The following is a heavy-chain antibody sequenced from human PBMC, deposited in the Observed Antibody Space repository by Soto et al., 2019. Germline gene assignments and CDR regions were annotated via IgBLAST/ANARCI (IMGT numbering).Heavy chain of an antibody. Sequence: QVQLQQWGAGRLKPSETLSLTCAVYGGSFSGYYWSWIRQPPGKGLEWIGEINHSGSTNYNPSPKSRVTISVDTSKNQLSLKLSSVTAADTAVYYCASLDYGDYDAFDYWGQGTLVTVSS. CDR3: ASLDYGDYDAFDY. CDR2: INHSGST. V-gene: IGHV4-34*01. J-gene: IGHJ4*02. CDR1: GGSFSGYY. D-gene: IGHD4-17*01.